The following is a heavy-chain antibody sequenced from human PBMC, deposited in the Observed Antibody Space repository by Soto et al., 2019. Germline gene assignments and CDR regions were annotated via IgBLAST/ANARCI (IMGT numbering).Heavy chain of an antibody. D-gene: IGHD4-17*01. V-gene: IGHV3-30-3*01. J-gene: IGHJ4*02. Sequence: QVLLVESGGGVVQPGRSLRLSCAVSGFTFSNKAMHWVRQAPGKGLEWVCVISYGGSNKYYADSVKGRFTISRDNSKSTLYLQMNSLRAEDTAVYYCASVRDYGDLDYWGQGTLVTVSS. CDR1: GFTFSNKA. CDR2: ISYGGSNK. CDR3: ASVRDYGDLDY.